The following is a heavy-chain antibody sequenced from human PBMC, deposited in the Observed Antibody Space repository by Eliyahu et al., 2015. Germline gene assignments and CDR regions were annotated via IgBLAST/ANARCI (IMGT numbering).Heavy chain of an antibody. Sequence: QVHLVQSGAEVKKPGASVKIXXRPSGSTLTNHYMHWXRQAPGQGLXXMALINPSGYHSIYAQNFQDRVTLMRDFSTSTVYMELRNLTSDDTALYFCAQDLDSGFFSGAYWGQGTLVTVSS. J-gene: IGHJ4*02. CDR2: INPSGYHS. V-gene: IGHV1-46*03. CDR1: GSTLTNHY. D-gene: IGHD6-19*01. CDR3: AQDLDSGFFSGAY.